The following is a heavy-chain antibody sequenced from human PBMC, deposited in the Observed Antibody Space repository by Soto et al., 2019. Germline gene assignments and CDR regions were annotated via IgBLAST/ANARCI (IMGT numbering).Heavy chain of an antibody. J-gene: IGHJ6*02. CDR3: ASESALWVNGMDV. CDR2: INPSGGST. Sequence: ASVKVSCKTSGYTFTRNGISWVRQAPGQGLEWMGWINPSGGSTSYAQKFQGRVTMTRDTSTSTVYMELSSLRSEDTAVYYCASESALWVNGMDVWGQGTTVTVSS. D-gene: IGHD3-16*01. CDR1: GYTFTRNG. V-gene: IGHV1-46*01.